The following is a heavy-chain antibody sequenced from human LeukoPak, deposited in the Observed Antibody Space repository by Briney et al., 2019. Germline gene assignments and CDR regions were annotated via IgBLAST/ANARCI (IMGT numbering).Heavy chain of an antibody. D-gene: IGHD6-19*01. J-gene: IGHJ4*02. CDR1: GGSISSYY. Sequence: SETLSLTCTVSGGSISSYYWSWIRQPPGKGLEWIGYIYYNGGTNYNPSLKSRLTISIDTSKNQFSLKLSSVTAADTAVYYCARVGSGSFDYWGQGTLVTVSS. CDR2: IYYNGGT. CDR3: ARVGSGSFDY. V-gene: IGHV4-59*01.